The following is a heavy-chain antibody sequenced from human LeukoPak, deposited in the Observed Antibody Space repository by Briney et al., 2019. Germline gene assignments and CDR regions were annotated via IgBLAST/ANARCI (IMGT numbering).Heavy chain of an antibody. V-gene: IGHV4-59*01. D-gene: IGHD6-13*01. CDR1: GGSISSYY. CDR3: ARRRIAASGTDFDY. J-gene: IGHJ4*02. CDR2: IYYTGSP. Sequence: SETPSLTCTDSGGSISSYYWSWIRQPPGKGLEWIGYIYYTGSPNYNPSLKSRVTISVDTSKNQFSLKLNSVTAADTAVYYCARRRIAASGTDFDYWGQGTLVTVSS.